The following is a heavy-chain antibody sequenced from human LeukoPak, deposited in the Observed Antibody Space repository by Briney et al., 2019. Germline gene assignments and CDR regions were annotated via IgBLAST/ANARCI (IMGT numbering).Heavy chain of an antibody. CDR1: GFTITNNY. D-gene: IGHD4-17*01. CDR2: TYTEGPT. V-gene: IGHV3-66*01. J-gene: IGHJ4*02. CDR3: ARETTAPQRHFDY. Sequence: PGGSLRLSCAASGFTITNNYMSWVRQAPGKGLEWVSVTYTEGPTYYADSVKGRFTISRDNSRNTVYLQMNSLRAEDTAVYYCARETTAPQRHFDYWGQGTLVTVSS.